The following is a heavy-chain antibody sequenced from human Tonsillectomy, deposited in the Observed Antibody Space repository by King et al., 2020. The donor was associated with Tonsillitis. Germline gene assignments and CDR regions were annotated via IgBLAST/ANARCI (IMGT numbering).Heavy chain of an antibody. J-gene: IGHJ4*02. Sequence: VQLVESGGGVVQPGRSLRLSCAASGFTFSSFAMHWVRQAPGKGLEWVAVISYDGSNKYYADSVKGRFTISRDNSKNTLYLQMNSLRAEDTAVYYCARDLRDYDFWSGYHEYYFEYWGQGTLVTVSS. CDR2: ISYDGSNK. CDR3: ARDLRDYDFWSGYHEYYFEY. CDR1: GFTFSSFA. V-gene: IGHV3-30*04. D-gene: IGHD3-3*01.